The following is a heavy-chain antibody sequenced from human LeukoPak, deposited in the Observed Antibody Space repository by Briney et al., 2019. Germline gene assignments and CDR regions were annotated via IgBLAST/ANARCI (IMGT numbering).Heavy chain of an antibody. CDR3: ARVTGYRIEDYFDY. V-gene: IGHV4-59*01. CDR1: GGSISSYY. CDR2: IYYSGST. D-gene: IGHD6-13*01. J-gene: IGHJ4*02. Sequence: SETLSLTCTVSGGSISSYYWSWIRQPSGKGLEWIGYIYYSGSTNYNPSLKSRVTISVETSKNELSLKLRSVTAADTAVYYCARVTGYRIEDYFDYWGQGTLVTVSS.